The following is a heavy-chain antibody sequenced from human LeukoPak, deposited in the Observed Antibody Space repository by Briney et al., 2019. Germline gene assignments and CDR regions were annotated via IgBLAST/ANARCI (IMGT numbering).Heavy chain of an antibody. D-gene: IGHD3-10*01. CDR3: ASGITMVRGVIITPGFNYGMDV. CDR2: IYYSGST. Sequence: SETLSLTCTVSGGSISSYYWSWIRQPPGKGLEWIGSIYYSGSTYYNPSLKSRVTISVDTSKNQFSLKLSSVTAADTAVYYCASGITMVRGVIITPGFNYGMDVWGQGTTVTVSS. CDR1: GGSISSYY. J-gene: IGHJ6*02. V-gene: IGHV4-39*07.